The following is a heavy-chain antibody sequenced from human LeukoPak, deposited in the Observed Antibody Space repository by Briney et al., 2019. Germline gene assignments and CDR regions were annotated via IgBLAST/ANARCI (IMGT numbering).Heavy chain of an antibody. D-gene: IGHD3-3*01. CDR1: GYSVSSGYY. Sequence: SETLSLTCTVSGYSVSSGYYWGWIRQPPGKGLEWIGSIYHSGSTYYNPSLKSRVTISVDTSKNQFSLKLSSVTAADTAVYYCAGARDDFWSGYYTPPRYFDYWGQGTLVTVSS. J-gene: IGHJ4*02. CDR3: AGARDDFWSGYYTPPRYFDY. V-gene: IGHV4-38-2*02. CDR2: IYHSGST.